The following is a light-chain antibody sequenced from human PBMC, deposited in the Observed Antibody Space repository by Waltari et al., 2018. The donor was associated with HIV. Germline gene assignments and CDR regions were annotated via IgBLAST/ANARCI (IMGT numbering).Light chain of an antibody. CDR2: GAS. J-gene: IGKJ1*01. CDR3: HQYGGSPPT. V-gene: IGKV3-20*01. CDR1: QSVSRSF. Sequence: EIVLTQSPGSLSLSPGERATLSCRASQSVSRSFLAWLQQKPGQAPRFLVDGASSRATDIPDRFSGSGYGTDFTLTISRLEPEEFAVYYCHQYGGSPPTFGQGTKVEIK.